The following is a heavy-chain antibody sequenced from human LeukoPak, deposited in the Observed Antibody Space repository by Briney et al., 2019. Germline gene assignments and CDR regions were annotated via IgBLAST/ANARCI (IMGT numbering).Heavy chain of an antibody. CDR2: IYTSGST. CDR1: GGSINSGRYY. J-gene: IGHJ4*02. D-gene: IGHD3-9*01. CDR3: ASGLRYFDLYY. Sequence: SQTLSLTCTVSGGSINSGRYYWSWIRQPAGKGLEWIGCIYTSGSTNYNPSLKSRVTISVDTSKNQFSLKLSSVTAADTAVYYCASGLRYFDLYYWGQGTLVTVSS. V-gene: IGHV4-61*02.